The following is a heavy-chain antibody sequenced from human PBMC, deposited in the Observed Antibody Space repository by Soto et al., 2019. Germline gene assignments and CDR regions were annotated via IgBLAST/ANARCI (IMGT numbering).Heavy chain of an antibody. CDR1: GFIFSGYW. CDR2: LHNDGSST. Sequence: EVQLVESGGGLVQPGGSLRLSCAASGFIFSGYWMHWVRQAPGKGLVWVSRLHNDGSSTTYADSVKGRFTISRDNAKNTLYLQMNSLRADDTAVYYCARELPTTIRGGYYYSYGMDVWGQGTTVTVSS. D-gene: IGHD2-2*02. CDR3: ARELPTTIRGGYYYSYGMDV. J-gene: IGHJ6*02. V-gene: IGHV3-74*03.